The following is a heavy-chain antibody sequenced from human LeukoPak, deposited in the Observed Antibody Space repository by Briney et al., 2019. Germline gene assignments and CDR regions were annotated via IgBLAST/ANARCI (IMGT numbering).Heavy chain of an antibody. V-gene: IGHV5-51*01. CDR1: GYTSTNYW. J-gene: IGHJ4*02. Sequence: GESLKISCKGSGYTSTNYWIAWVRLRPGKGLEYMGIMNPGGASTWYSRSFEGQVTFSADTSIASAFLQWSSLRASDTAMYFCARRNLREYGSGGDFDSWGQGTLVTVSS. D-gene: IGHD3-10*01. CDR2: MNPGGAST. CDR3: ARRNLREYGSGGDFDS.